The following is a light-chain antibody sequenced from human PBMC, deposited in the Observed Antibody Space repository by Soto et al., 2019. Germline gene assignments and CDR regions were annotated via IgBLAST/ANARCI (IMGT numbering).Light chain of an antibody. CDR2: DSS. CDR1: QRIGTY. Sequence: EIVLTQSPATLSLSPGDRATLSCRASQRIGTYLAWYQQKRGQAPRLLIYDSSNRATGIPARFSGSGSGTDFTLTLSSLAPEDFAVYFCQHRSNSPPTWTFGQGTKVEIK. V-gene: IGKV3-11*01. J-gene: IGKJ1*01. CDR3: QHRSNSPPTWT.